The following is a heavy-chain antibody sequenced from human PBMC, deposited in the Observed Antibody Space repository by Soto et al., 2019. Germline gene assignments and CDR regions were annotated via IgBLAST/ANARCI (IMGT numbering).Heavy chain of an antibody. CDR2: ISSGSRYI. Sequence: EVQVVESGGDLDKPGGSLRLSCAASGFTFNTYSMNWVRQAPGKGLEWVSAISSGSRYIFYTDSVKGRFTISRDNARNSLYLQMNSLRVEDTAVYNCARDRGIVATGPLFDSWGQGTLVTVSS. J-gene: IGHJ4*02. CDR1: GFTFNTYS. D-gene: IGHD1-26*01. V-gene: IGHV3-21*02. CDR3: ARDRGIVATGPLFDS.